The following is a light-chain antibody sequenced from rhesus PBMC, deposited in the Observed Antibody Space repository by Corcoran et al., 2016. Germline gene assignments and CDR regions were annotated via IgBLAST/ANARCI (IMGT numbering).Light chain of an antibody. Sequence: DIQMTQSPSSLSASVGDTVTITCRASQGISSWLAWYQQKPGKAPKLLIYKASSLQSGVPSRFSGSGSGKDFTLTISSMQSEDFATYYCQQYSSRPLTFGGGTKVGLK. CDR3: QQYSSRPLT. CDR1: QGISSW. V-gene: IGKV1-22*01. CDR2: KAS. J-gene: IGKJ4*01.